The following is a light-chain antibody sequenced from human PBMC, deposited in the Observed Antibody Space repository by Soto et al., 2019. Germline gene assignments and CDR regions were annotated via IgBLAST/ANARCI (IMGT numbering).Light chain of an antibody. J-gene: IGKJ1*01. CDR3: QQYGGSPRT. CDR2: DAS. CDR1: QSVKSN. V-gene: IGKV3-15*01. Sequence: EVLLTQSPATLSVSPGERGTLSCRASQSVKSNLAWYQQKHGQAPRILIYDASNRDTGIPARFSGSGSGTDFTLTISRLEPEDFEVYYCQQYGGSPRTFGQGTKVDIK.